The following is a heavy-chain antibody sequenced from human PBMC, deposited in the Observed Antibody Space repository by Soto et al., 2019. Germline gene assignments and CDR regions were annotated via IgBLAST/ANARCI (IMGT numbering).Heavy chain of an antibody. CDR2: IIPILGIA. J-gene: IGHJ4*02. D-gene: IGHD6-6*01. CDR1: GGTFSSYT. V-gene: IGHV1-69*02. CDR3: ARHGAARPYFFDY. Sequence: SVKVSCKASGGTFSSYTISWVRQAPGQGLEWMGRIIPILGIANYNPSLKSRVTISVDTSKNQFSLKLSSVTAADTAVYYCARHGAARPYFFDYWGQGTLVTVSS.